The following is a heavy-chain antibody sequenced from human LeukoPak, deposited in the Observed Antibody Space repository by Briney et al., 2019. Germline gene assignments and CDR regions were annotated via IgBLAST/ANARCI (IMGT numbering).Heavy chain of an antibody. CDR1: GFTFDDYA. V-gene: IGHV3-9*01. CDR3: AKEVSDGAGAAAGLYDAFDI. Sequence: GGSLRLSCAASGFTFDDYAMHRVRQAPGKGLEWVSGISWNSGCIGYADSVEGRFTISRDNAKNSLYLQMNSLRAEDTALYYCAKEVSDGAGAAAGLYDAFDIWGQGTMVTVSS. D-gene: IGHD6-13*01. J-gene: IGHJ3*02. CDR2: ISWNSGCI.